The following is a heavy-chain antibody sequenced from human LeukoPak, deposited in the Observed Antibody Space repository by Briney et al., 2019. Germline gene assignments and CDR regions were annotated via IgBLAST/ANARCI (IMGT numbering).Heavy chain of an antibody. D-gene: IGHD2-15*01. V-gene: IGHV3-23*01. CDR2: ISGSGGST. J-gene: IGHJ4*02. Sequence: GGSLRLSCAASGFTLNNYAMSWVRQAPGKGLEWVSGISGSGGSTYLADSVKGRFTISRDNSKNTLYLQVDSLRAEDTAVYYCAKRWSPTSYYFDYWGQGTLVTVSP. CDR1: GFTLNNYA. CDR3: AKRWSPTSYYFDY.